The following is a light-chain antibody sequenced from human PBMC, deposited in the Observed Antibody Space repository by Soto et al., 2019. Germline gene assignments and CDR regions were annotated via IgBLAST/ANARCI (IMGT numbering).Light chain of an antibody. CDR3: ERINSYPIT. CDR1: QDVRGA. CDR2: DVS. J-gene: IGKJ5*01. Sequence: AIQLTQSPSSLSASVGDRVTITCRASQDVRGALAWYQQKPGKAPKILIYDVSVLESGVPTRFSGSGSGTDFTLTITSLQPVDFATYYCERINSYPITFGQGTRLEIK. V-gene: IGKV1-13*02.